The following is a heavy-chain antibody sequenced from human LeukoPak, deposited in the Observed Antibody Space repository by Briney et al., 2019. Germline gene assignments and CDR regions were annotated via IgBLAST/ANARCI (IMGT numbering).Heavy chain of an antibody. CDR1: GGSFGRYA. J-gene: IGHJ4*02. Sequence: SVKVSCKAPGGSFGRYAISRVRQAPGQGLEWMGGIVPILGTANYAQKFQGRVTITADDSTGTAYMELTSLRSADTAVYYCARSQGYSYGSSYWGQGTLVTVSS. CDR3: ARSQGYSYGSSY. V-gene: IGHV1-69*01. D-gene: IGHD5-18*01. CDR2: IVPILGTA.